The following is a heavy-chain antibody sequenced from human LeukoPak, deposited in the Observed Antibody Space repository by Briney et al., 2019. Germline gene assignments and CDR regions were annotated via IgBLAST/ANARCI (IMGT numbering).Heavy chain of an antibody. CDR1: GFTFSSYG. Sequence: GGSLRLSCAASGFTFSSYGTHWVRQAPGKGLEWVAVIWYDGSNKYYADSVKGRFTISRDNSKNTLYLQMNSLRAEDTAVYYCGGGGYYDFWSGYYTDYYYYGMDVWGQGTTVTVSS. J-gene: IGHJ6*02. V-gene: IGHV3-33*01. D-gene: IGHD3-3*01. CDR2: IWYDGSNK. CDR3: GGGGYYDFWSGYYTDYYYYGMDV.